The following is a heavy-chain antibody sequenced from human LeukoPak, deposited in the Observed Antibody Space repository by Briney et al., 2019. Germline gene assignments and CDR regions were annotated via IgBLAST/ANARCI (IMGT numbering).Heavy chain of an antibody. Sequence: SETLSLTCTVSSGSINKYYWNWIRQPPGKGLEWIGYIYYSGITDYNPSLKSRVTISIDTSKKQFSLKLRSVTAADTAIYYCARQKMFDSWGQGTLVTVSS. V-gene: IGHV4-59*08. CDR1: SGSINKYY. CDR3: ARQKMFDS. J-gene: IGHJ4*02. CDR2: IYYSGIT.